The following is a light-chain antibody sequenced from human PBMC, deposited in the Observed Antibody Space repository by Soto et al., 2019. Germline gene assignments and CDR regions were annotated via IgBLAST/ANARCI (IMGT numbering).Light chain of an antibody. J-gene: IGLJ1*01. V-gene: IGLV2-14*01. CDR1: SSDVGGYNY. Sequence: QSVLTQPASVSGSPGRSITIPCTGTSSDVGGYNYVSWYQQHPGKAPKLMIYDVSNRPSGVSNRFSGSKSGNTASLSISGLQAEDEADYYCSSYTSSSTRVFGTGTKVTVL. CDR3: SSYTSSSTRV. CDR2: DVS.